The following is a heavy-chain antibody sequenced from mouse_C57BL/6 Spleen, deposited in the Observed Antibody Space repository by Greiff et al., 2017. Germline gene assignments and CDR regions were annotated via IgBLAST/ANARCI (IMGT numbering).Heavy chain of an antibody. V-gene: IGHV1-69*01. CDR3: ARAVVAEWDFDV. J-gene: IGHJ1*03. D-gene: IGHD1-1*01. CDR1: GYTFTSYW. CDR2: IDPSDSYT. Sequence: QVQLQQPGAELVMPGASVKLSCKASGYTFTSYWMHWVKQRPGQGLEWIGEIDPSDSYTNYNRKFKGKSTLTVDKSSSTAYMQLSSLTSEDSAVYYCARAVVAEWDFDVWGTGTTVTVYS.